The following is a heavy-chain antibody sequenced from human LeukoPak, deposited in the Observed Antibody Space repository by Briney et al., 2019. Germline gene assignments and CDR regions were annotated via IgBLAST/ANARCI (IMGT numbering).Heavy chain of an antibody. Sequence: PSETLSLTCTVSGGSISSGGYYWSWIRQPPGKGLEWIGYIYHSGSTNYNPSLKSRVTISVDTSKNQFSLKLSSVTAADTAVYYCARSSPVGSYFDYWGQGTLVTVSS. CDR1: GGSISSGGYY. V-gene: IGHV4-30-2*05. CDR3: ARSSPVGSYFDY. CDR2: IYHSGST. D-gene: IGHD2-2*03. J-gene: IGHJ4*02.